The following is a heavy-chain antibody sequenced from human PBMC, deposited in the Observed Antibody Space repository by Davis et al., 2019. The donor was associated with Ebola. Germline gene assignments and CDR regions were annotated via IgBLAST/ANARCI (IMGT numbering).Heavy chain of an antibody. D-gene: IGHD2-15*01. CDR1: GGSISRSHYS. CDR3: ARQDCTGGGCYCRPFGKGFDF. J-gene: IGHJ5*01. CDR2: MYYSTGA. Sequence: PSETLSLTCTVSGGSISRSHYSRAWIRQSPGMGLEWIGSMYYSTGASYNPSLKSRVTISLETSKNHLSLKMTSVTATDTAVYYCARQDCTGGGCYCRPFGKGFDFWGQGTLVTVSS. V-gene: IGHV4-39*01.